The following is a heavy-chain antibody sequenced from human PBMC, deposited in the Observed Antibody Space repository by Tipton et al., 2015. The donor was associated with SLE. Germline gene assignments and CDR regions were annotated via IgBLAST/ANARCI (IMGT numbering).Heavy chain of an antibody. CDR3: ARDNSGDSYYHYGMDV. J-gene: IGHJ6*02. D-gene: IGHD2-15*01. Sequence: SLRLSCVASGFTLSHYAMHWVRQAPGKGLEYVSFIKSNGDSKYYADSVKGRFTISRDNSKNTLYLQMGSLKAEDTAVYYCARDNSGDSYYHYGMDVWGRGTTVTVSS. CDR2: IKSNGDSK. CDR1: GFTLSHYA. V-gene: IGHV3-64*02.